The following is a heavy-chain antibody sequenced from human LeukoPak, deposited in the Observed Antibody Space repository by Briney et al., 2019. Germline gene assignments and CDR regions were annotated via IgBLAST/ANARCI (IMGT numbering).Heavy chain of an antibody. V-gene: IGHV4-39*07. Sequence: PSETLSLTCTVSGGSISSSSYYWGWIRQPPGKGLEWIGSIYYSGSTYYNPSLKSRVTISVDTSKNQFSLKLSSVTAADTAVYYCARDPSIAAAGLYFDYWGQGTLVTVSS. CDR1: GGSISSSSYY. CDR3: ARDPSIAAAGLYFDY. CDR2: IYYSGST. D-gene: IGHD6-13*01. J-gene: IGHJ4*02.